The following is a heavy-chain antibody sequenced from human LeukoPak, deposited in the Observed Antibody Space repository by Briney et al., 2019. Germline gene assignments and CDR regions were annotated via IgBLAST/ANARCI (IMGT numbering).Heavy chain of an antibody. D-gene: IGHD3-22*01. Sequence: GGSLRLSCAASGFTFSSYNMNWVRQAPGKGLEWVLSISSSSSYIYYADSVKGRFTISRDNSKNTLYLQMNSLRAEDTAVYYCAKGGTMIVVVITPFDYWGQGTLVTVSS. CDR3: AKGGTMIVVVITPFDY. CDR2: ISSSSSYI. V-gene: IGHV3-21*04. CDR1: GFTFSSYN. J-gene: IGHJ4*02.